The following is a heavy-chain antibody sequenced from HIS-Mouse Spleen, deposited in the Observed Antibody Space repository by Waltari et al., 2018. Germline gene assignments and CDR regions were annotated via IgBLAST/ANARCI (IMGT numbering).Heavy chain of an antibody. D-gene: IGHD3-22*01. CDR1: GFTFSSYA. CDR3: ARDLPGRRPMIVGGY. V-gene: IGHV3-30*04. J-gene: IGHJ4*02. CDR2: ISYDGSNK. Sequence: QVQLVESGGGVVQPGRSLRLSCAASGFTFSSYAMHWVRQAPGKGLEWVAVISYDGSNKYYADSVKGRFTISRDNSKNTLYLQMNSLRAEDTAVYYCARDLPGRRPMIVGGYWGQGTLVTVSS.